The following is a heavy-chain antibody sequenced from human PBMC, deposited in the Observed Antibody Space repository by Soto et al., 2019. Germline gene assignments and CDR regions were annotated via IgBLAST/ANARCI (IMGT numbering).Heavy chain of an antibody. CDR3: ARAGLDYGDRPFDY. Sequence: QVQLQESGPGLVKPSETLSLTCTVSGGSISSYYWSWIRQPPGKGLEWIGYIYYSGSTNYNPSLKSRVTISVDTSKNQFSLKLSSVTAADTAVYYCARAGLDYGDRPFDYWGQGTLVTVSS. D-gene: IGHD4-17*01. V-gene: IGHV4-59*01. CDR1: GGSISSYY. J-gene: IGHJ4*02. CDR2: IYYSGST.